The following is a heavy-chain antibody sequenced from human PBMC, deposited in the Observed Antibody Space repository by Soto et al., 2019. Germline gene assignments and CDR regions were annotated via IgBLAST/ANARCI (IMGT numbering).Heavy chain of an antibody. V-gene: IGHV3-33*01. CDR3: ARKSSGYPDWYFDL. J-gene: IGHJ2*01. Sequence: QVQLVESGGGVVQPGRSLRLSCAASGFTFSSYGMHWVRQAPGKGLEWVAVIWYDGSNKYYADSVKGRFTISRDNSKNTLYLQMNSLRAEDTAVYYCARKSSGYPDWYFDLWGRGTLVTASS. CDR2: IWYDGSNK. D-gene: IGHD3-22*01. CDR1: GFTFSSYG.